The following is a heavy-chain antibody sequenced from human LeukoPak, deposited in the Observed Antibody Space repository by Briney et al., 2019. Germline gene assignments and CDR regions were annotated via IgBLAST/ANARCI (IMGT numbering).Heavy chain of an antibody. J-gene: IGHJ4*02. D-gene: IGHD3-9*01. V-gene: IGHV3-23*01. CDR3: AKESQTYYDIMTGYPNCYFDY. CDR1: KFTFSTSA. Sequence: PGGSLRLSCAASKFTFSTSAMSWVRQAPGKGLEWVSAISGSGANTYYVDSVKGRFTISRDNSKNTLYLEMSSLRSDDTAVYYCAKESQTYYDIMTGYPNCYFDYWGQGTLVTVSS. CDR2: ISGSGANT.